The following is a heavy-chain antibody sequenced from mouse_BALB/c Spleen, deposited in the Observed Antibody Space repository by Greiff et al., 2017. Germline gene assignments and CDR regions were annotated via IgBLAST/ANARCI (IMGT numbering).Heavy chain of an antibody. CDR1: GYTFTSYN. CDR2: IYPGNGDT. D-gene: IGHD1-1*02. V-gene: IGHV1-12*01. CDR3: ARGGGYYGTRYYAMDY. J-gene: IGHJ4*01. Sequence: LQQPGAELVKPGASVKMSCKASGYTFTSYNMHWVKQTPGQGLEWIGAIYPGNGDTSYNQKFKGKATLTADKSSSTAYMQLSSLTSEDSAVYYCARGGGYYGTRYYAMDYWGQGTSVTVSS.